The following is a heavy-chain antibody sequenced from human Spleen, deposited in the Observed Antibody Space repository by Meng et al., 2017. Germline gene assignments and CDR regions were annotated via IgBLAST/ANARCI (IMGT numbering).Heavy chain of an antibody. Sequence: SETLSLTCAVYGGSFSGYYWSWIRQPPGKGLEWIGEINHSGSTNYNPSLKSRVTISVDTSKNQFSLKLISVTAADTAVYYCARGPRNWRLVLTSGFDYWGQGTLVTVSS. CDR2: INHSGST. V-gene: IGHV4-34*01. J-gene: IGHJ4*02. CDR1: GGSFSGYY. D-gene: IGHD4/OR15-4a*01. CDR3: ARGPRNWRLVLTSGFDY.